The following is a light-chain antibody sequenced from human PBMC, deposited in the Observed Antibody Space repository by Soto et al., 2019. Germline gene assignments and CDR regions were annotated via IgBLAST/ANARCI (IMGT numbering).Light chain of an antibody. V-gene: IGLV3-25*02. CDR3: PSSDSSGRYPYV. J-gene: IGLJ1*01. Sequence: SYELTQPPSVSVSPGQTARITCSGDALPKQYAYWYQQKPGQAPVVVIYKDNGRPSGIPERFSGSSSGTTVTLTISGVQAEDEAYYYCPSSDSSGRYPYVFGTGTKVTV. CDR1: ALPKQY. CDR2: KDN.